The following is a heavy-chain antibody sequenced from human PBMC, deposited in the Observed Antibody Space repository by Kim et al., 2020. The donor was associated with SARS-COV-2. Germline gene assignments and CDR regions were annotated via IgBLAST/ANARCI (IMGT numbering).Heavy chain of an antibody. CDR2: FDPEDGET. D-gene: IGHD6-13*01. J-gene: IGHJ6*02. CDR3: ATSPAAASYYYYGMDV. CDR1: GYTLTELS. Sequence: ASVKVSCKVSGYTLTELSMHWVRQAPGKGLEWMGGFDPEDGETIYAQKFQGRVTVTEDTSTDTAYMELSSLRSEDTAVYYCATSPAAASYYYYGMDVWGQGTTVTVSS. V-gene: IGHV1-24*01.